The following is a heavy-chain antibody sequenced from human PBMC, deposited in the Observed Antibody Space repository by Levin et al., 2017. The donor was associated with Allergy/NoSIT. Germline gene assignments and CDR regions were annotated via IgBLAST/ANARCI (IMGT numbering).Heavy chain of an antibody. D-gene: IGHD3-10*01. CDR3: TRSGGVGYAMDV. V-gene: IGHV3-73*01. J-gene: IGHJ6*02. CDR1: GLTFSGSA. CDR2: IRSKPNNYAT. Sequence: GGSLRLSCAASGLTFSGSAIHWVRQASGKGLEWVGRIRSKPNNYATAYAASVKGRFSISRDDSKNTAYLQMNSLKTEDTALYYCTRSGGVGYAMDVWGQGTTVTVSS.